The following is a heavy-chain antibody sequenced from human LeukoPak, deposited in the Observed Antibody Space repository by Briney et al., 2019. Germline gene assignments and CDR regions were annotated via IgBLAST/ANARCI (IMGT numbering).Heavy chain of an antibody. CDR2: IDASGRT. J-gene: IGHJ4*02. CDR3: AREYGDFDY. V-gene: IGHV4-4*07. Sequence: PSETLSLTCTVSGGSISSYYWSWIRQPAGKGLEWIGRIDASGRTNYNPSLKSRVTMSVDTSKKQFSLKVNSVTAADTAVYYCAREYGDFDYWGQGTLVTVSS. D-gene: IGHD4-17*01. CDR1: GGSISSYY.